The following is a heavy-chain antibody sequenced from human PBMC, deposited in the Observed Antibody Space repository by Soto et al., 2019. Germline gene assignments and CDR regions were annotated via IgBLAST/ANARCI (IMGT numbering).Heavy chain of an antibody. CDR1: GYIFITYF. V-gene: IGHV1-3*01. D-gene: IGHD6-19*01. CDR2: INPDNGNT. J-gene: IGHJ3*02. CDR3: ARGPRSGSFDI. Sequence: ASLKVSCKASGYIFITYFMHWLRQAPGQRLEWMGWINPDNGNTKYAENFQGRVSIIRDTSASTAYMELSSLGSEDTAVYYCARGPRSGSFDIWGQGTMVPVSS.